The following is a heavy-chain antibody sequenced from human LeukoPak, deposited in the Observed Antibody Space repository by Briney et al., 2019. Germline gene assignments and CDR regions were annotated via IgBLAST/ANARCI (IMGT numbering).Heavy chain of an antibody. V-gene: IGHV4-59*08. D-gene: IGHD6-19*01. J-gene: IGHJ4*02. CDR2: IYYSGST. Sequence: SETLSLTCTVSGGSFSNYYWSWIRQPPGKGLEWIGYIYYSGSTNYNPSFESRVAISVDTSKNQFSLKLSSVTAADTAVYYCATWGIAVAGTFDYWAWEPWSPSPQ. CDR1: GGSFSNYY. CDR3: ATWGIAVAGTFDY.